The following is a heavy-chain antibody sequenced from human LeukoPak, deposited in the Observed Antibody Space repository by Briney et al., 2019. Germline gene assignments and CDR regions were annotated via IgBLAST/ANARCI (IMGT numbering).Heavy chain of an antibody. CDR1: GFTFDDSA. V-gene: IGHV3-9*01. Sequence: PGGSLRLSCAASGFTFDDSAMHWVRQAPGKGLEWVSGISWNSRTIGYADSVKGRFTISRDNSKNTLYLQMNSLRAEDTAVYYCAKAWPLHSYSSSWYYFDYWGQGTLVTVSS. CDR3: AKAWPLHSYSSSWYYFDY. CDR2: ISWNSRTI. D-gene: IGHD6-13*01. J-gene: IGHJ4*02.